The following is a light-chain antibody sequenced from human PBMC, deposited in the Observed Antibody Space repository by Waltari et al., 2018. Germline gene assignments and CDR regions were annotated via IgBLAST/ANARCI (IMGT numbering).Light chain of an antibody. J-gene: IGKJ2*01. V-gene: IGKV3-15*01. Sequence: EIVMTQSPATLSVSPGETVTLSCRASQSVRTNLGWYQQSPGQPPRLLIYGASTRAISIPARFSGSGSGTEFTLTISSLQSEDVGVYYCQQYNIWAPDTFGQGTKLEIK. CDR1: QSVRTN. CDR2: GAS. CDR3: QQYNIWAPDT.